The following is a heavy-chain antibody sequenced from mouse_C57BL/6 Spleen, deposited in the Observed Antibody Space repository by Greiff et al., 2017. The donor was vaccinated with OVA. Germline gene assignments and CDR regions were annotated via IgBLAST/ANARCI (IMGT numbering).Heavy chain of an antibody. V-gene: IGHV1-82*01. CDR1: GYAFSSSR. Sequence: VQLQQSGPELVKPGASVKISCKASGYAFSSSRMNWVKQRPGKGLEWIGRIYPGDGDTNYNGKFKGKATLTADKSSSTAYMRLSSLTSEDSAVYFCARRLNDYYAMDYWGQGTSVTVSS. CDR2: IYPGDGDT. J-gene: IGHJ4*01. CDR3: ARRLNDYYAMDY.